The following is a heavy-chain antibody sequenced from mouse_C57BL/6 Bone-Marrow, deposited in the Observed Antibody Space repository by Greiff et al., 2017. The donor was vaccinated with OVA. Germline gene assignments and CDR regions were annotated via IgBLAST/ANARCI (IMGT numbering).Heavy chain of an antibody. CDR2: IRSNSSNYAT. J-gene: IGHJ1*03. D-gene: IGHD2-3*01. CDR1: GFTFNTYA. CDR3: VREGWLLQYFDV. Sequence: EVQGVESGGGLVQPKGSLKLSCAASGFTFNTYAMHWVRQAPGKGLEWVARIRSNSSNYATYYADSVKDRFTISRDDSQSMLYLQMNNLKTEDTAMYYCVREGWLLQYFDVWGTGTTVTVSS. V-gene: IGHV10-3*01.